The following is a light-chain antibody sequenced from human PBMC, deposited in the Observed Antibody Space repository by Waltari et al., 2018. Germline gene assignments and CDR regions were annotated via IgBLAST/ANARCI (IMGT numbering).Light chain of an antibody. CDR3: QKYNNWLYP. CDR1: QSASTN. V-gene: IGKV3-15*01. CDR2: DAS. J-gene: IGKJ2*01. Sequence: ERVMTQSPATLSVSPGETATLSCRASQSASTNLAWYQQKAGQAPRLLIYDASIRATGGPARFNGSGAWTEFHFTNTGLHTDEFAVYYCQKYNNWLYPSGQGTKLEIK.